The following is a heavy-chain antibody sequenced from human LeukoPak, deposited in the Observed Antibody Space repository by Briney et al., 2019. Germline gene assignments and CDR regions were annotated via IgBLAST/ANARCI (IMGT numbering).Heavy chain of an antibody. D-gene: IGHD6-13*01. CDR1: GGSISSGGYY. V-gene: IGHV4-30-2*01. CDR2: IYHSGST. CDR3: ARGIAAGSRAFDI. J-gene: IGHJ3*02. Sequence: SETLSLTCTVSGGSISSGGYYWSWIRQPPGKGLEWIGYIYHSGSTYYNPSLKSRVTISVDRSKNQFSLKLSSVTAADTAVYYCARGIAAGSRAFDIWGQGTMVTVSS.